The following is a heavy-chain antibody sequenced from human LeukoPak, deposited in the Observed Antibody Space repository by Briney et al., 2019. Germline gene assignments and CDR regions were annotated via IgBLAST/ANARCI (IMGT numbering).Heavy chain of an antibody. CDR3: ARDIVVVPAAIGVGYYYYYGMDV. CDR1: GYTFTSYG. D-gene: IGHD2-2*01. V-gene: IGHV1-18*01. Sequence: ASVKVSCKASGYTFTSYGTSWVRQAPGQGLEWMGWISAYNGNTNYAQKLQGRVTMTTDTSTSTAYMELRSLRSDDTAVYYCARDIVVVPAAIGVGYYYYYGMDVWGQGTTVTVSS. J-gene: IGHJ6*02. CDR2: ISAYNGNT.